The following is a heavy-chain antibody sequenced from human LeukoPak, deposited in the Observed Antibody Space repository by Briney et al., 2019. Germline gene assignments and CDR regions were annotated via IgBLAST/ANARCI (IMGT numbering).Heavy chain of an antibody. V-gene: IGHV3-48*02. Sequence: GGTLRLSCAASGFSFNTYSMNWVRQAPGKGLEWVSYINSGSSLLYYASPVRGRFTISRDNAKNSLHLQMNSLRDEDTAVYYCAREAYWGSSGKGFDSWGRGTRVTVSS. D-gene: IGHD7-27*01. CDR2: INSGSSLL. CDR3: AREAYWGSSGKGFDS. J-gene: IGHJ4*02. CDR1: GFSFNTYS.